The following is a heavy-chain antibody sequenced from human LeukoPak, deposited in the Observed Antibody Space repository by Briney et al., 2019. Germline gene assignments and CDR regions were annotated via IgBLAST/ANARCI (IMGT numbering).Heavy chain of an antibody. Sequence: SETLSLTCTVSGDSFSRNTYSWGWIRQPPGKGLEWIGSIYYTGRTFYNPSLKSRVTISVDTSKNQFSLKLSSVTAADTAVYYCARHGDSGSGYYDYWGQGTLVTVSS. J-gene: IGHJ4*02. CDR3: ARHGDSGSGYYDY. CDR2: IYYTGRT. D-gene: IGHD3-3*01. CDR1: GDSFSRNTYS. V-gene: IGHV4-39*01.